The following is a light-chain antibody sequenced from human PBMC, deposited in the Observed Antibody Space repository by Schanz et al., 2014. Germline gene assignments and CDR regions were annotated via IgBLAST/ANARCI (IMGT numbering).Light chain of an antibody. CDR1: ESVGRW. J-gene: IGKJ1*01. CDR2: DAS. Sequence: DIQMTQSPSSLSAYVGDRVTITCRTSESVGRWLAWYQQKPGKAPTLLIYDASSLESGVPSRFSGSGSGTEFTLTINSLQPDDFATYYCQQYSSYWAFGQGTKVEIK. CDR3: QQYSSYWA. V-gene: IGKV1-5*01.